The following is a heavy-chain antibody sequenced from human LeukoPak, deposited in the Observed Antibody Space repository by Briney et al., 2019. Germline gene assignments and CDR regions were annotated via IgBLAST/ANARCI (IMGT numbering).Heavy chain of an antibody. J-gene: IGHJ3*02. CDR2: ISGSGGST. CDR1: GFTFSSYA. CDR3: AKDLMTRGWLLRRHNAFDI. D-gene: IGHD3-22*01. Sequence: GGSLRLSCAASGFTFSSYAMSWVRQAPGKGLEWVSAISGSGGSTYYADSVKGRFTISRDNSKNTLYLQMNSLRAEDTAVYYCAKDLMTRGWLLRRHNAFDIWGQGTMVTVSS. V-gene: IGHV3-23*01.